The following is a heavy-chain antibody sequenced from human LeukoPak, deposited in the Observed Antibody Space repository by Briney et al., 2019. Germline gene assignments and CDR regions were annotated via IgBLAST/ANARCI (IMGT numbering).Heavy chain of an antibody. J-gene: IGHJ4*02. V-gene: IGHV3-48*03. D-gene: IGHD2-8*01. CDR1: GFTFGDYA. CDR3: AKVPRTNHDNFFDY. CDR2: ITGSGDSI. Sequence: PGGSLRLSCTASGFTFGDYAMNWLRQAPGKGLEWVSYITGSGDSILYTDSVKGRFTISRDNAKNSVYLQMNSLRAEDTALYYCAKVPRTNHDNFFDYWGQGTLVTVSS.